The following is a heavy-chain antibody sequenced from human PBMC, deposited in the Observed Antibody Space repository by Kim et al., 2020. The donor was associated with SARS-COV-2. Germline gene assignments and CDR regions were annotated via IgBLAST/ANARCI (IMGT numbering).Heavy chain of an antibody. D-gene: IGHD3-10*01. Sequence: ASVKVSCKASGYTFTSYGISWVRQAPGQGLEWMGWISAYNGNTNYAQKLQGRVTMTTDTSTSTAYMELRSLRSDDTAVYYCAREAYYYGSGEKEYYYYYYGMDVWGQGTTVTVSS. V-gene: IGHV1-18*04. CDR1: GYTFTSYG. J-gene: IGHJ6*02. CDR3: AREAYYYGSGEKEYYYYYYGMDV. CDR2: ISAYNGNT.